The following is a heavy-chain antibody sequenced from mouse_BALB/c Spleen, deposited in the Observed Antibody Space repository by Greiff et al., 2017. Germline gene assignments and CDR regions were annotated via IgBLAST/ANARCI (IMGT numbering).Heavy chain of an antibody. CDR1: GYSFTSYY. CDR3: ARGTTAYYFDY. CDR2: IDPFNGGT. D-gene: IGHD1-2*01. J-gene: IGHJ2*01. Sequence: LQESGPELMKPGASVKISCKASGYSFTSYYMHWVKQSHGKSLEWIGYIDPFNGGTSYNQKFKGKATLTVDKSSSTAYMHLSSLTSEDSAVYYCARGTTAYYFDYWGQGTTLTVSS. V-gene: IGHV1S135*01.